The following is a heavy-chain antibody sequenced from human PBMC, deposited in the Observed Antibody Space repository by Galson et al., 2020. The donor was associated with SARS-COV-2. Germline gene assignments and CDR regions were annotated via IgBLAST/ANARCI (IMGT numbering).Heavy chain of an antibody. V-gene: IGHV3-23*01. J-gene: IGHJ4*02. D-gene: IGHD6-6*01. CDR3: AKAKDSSTSSAFDY. Sequence: GGSLRLSCAASGFTFSAYAMSWVRQAPGKGLEWVSVISVRGSTSYTDSVRGRFIIARDSSKNTLSLQMNSLRAEDTAFYYCAKAKDSSTSSAFDYCGQGTLVTVSS. CDR2: ISVRGST. CDR1: GFTFSAYA.